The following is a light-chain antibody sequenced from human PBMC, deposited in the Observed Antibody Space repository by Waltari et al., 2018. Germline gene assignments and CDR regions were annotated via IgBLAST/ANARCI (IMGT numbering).Light chain of an antibody. CDR2: RVS. CDR3: MQGSHWPWT. Sequence: DVVMTQSPLSLPVTLGQPATISCRSSQSLVSSDGNTYFNWFQQRPGQSPRRLFYRVSSPDSGVPDRFSGSGSGSDFSLRISRVEAEDVGVYYCMQGSHWPWTFGQGTKVEIK. J-gene: IGKJ1*01. V-gene: IGKV2-30*01. CDR1: QSLVSSDGNTY.